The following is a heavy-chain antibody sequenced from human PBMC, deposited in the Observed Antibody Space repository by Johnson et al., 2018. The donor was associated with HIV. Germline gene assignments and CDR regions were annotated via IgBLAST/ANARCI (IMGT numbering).Heavy chain of an antibody. CDR2: ISRNSDKI. Sequence: HLVESGGGLVQPGGSLRLSCVASGFSFDDFAVSWVRQVPGKGLEWVSGISRNSDKIGYADSVRGRFSISRDNAKNTLYLQMDSLRAEDTALYYCTKEIVRYSIDWDVFDMWGQGTMVTVSS. CDR3: TKEIVRYSIDWDVFDM. D-gene: IGHD6-19*01. V-gene: IGHV3-9*01. CDR1: GFSFDDFA. J-gene: IGHJ3*02.